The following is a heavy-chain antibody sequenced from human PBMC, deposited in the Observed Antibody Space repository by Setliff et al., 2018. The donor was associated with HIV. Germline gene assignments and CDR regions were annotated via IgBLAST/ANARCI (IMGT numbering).Heavy chain of an antibody. CDR1: GYTFINYG. CDR3: ARGGPARVALLYWFDP. J-gene: IGHJ5*02. CDR2: INPYNGNT. D-gene: IGHD2-21*01. Sequence: ASVKVSCKASGYTFINYGINWLRQAPGQGLEWVGWINPYNGNTKYGQKFQGTVTMTRDTTTSTAYLELRRLRSDETAVYFCARGGPARVALLYWFDPWGQGTLVTVLL. V-gene: IGHV1-18*01.